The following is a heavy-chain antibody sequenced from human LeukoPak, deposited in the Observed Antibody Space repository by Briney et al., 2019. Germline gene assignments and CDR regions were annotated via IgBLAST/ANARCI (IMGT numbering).Heavy chain of an antibody. Sequence: ASVKVSCKASGGTFSSYAISWVRQAPGQGLEWMGRIIPILGIANYAQKFQGRVTITADKSTSTAYMELSSLRSEDTAVYYCARDLPRHCSGGSCFSYYFDSWGQGTLVTVSS. V-gene: IGHV1-69*04. CDR3: ARDLPRHCSGGSCFSYYFDS. CDR1: GGTFSSYA. CDR2: IIPILGIA. D-gene: IGHD2-15*01. J-gene: IGHJ4*02.